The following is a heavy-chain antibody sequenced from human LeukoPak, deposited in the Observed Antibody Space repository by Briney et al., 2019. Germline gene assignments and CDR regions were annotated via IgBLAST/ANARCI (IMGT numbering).Heavy chain of an antibody. CDR3: ARDRGDFDY. CDR1: GFTVSTNC. D-gene: IGHD3-10*01. Sequence: RGSLRLSCAASGFTVSTNCMTWVRQAPGKGLEWISYISSSSITIYYADSVKGRFTISRDNAKNSLYLQMNSLRDEDTAVYYCARDRGDFDYWGQGTLVTVSS. J-gene: IGHJ4*02. CDR2: ISSSSITI. V-gene: IGHV3-48*02.